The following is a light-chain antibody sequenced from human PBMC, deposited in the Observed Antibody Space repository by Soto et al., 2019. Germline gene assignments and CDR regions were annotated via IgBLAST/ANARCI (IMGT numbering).Light chain of an antibody. V-gene: IGLV2-14*03. CDR1: SSDVGGYNY. CDR2: DVS. Sequence: SVLTQPASVSGSPGQSITISCTGTSSDVGGYNYVSWYQQHPGRAPKLLIYDVSNRPSGVSNRFSGSKSGNTASLTISGLQAEDEADYYCNSYRSSSTRYVFGSGTKATVL. CDR3: NSYRSSSTRYV. J-gene: IGLJ1*01.